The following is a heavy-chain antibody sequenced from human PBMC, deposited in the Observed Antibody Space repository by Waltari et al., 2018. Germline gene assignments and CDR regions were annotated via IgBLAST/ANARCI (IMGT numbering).Heavy chain of an antibody. CDR2: IVPLFATT. CDR1: GDTFRNLA. J-gene: IGHJ6*02. CDR3: ARAPPTRTFFFYGLDV. Sequence: QIHLVPSGAEAKKPGSSVTVPCKASGDTFRNLAFPRARGPPGQAPAWVRRAPGQGLEWVGGIVPLFATTNVAQKFQGRVTLTEDESTSTSYMELSGLRFEDTAVYYCARAPPTRTFFFYGLDVWGQGTTVTVSS. D-gene: IGHD5-12*01. V-gene: IGHV1-69*01.